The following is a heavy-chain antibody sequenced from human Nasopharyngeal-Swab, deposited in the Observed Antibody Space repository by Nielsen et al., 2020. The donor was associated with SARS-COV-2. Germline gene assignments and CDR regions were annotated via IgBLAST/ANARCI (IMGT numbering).Heavy chain of an antibody. CDR2: IYYSGST. CDR1: GGSISSSSYY. V-gene: IGHV4-39*07. D-gene: IGHD2-15*01. Sequence: SETLSLTCPVSGGSISSSSYYWGWIRQPPGKGLEWIGSIYYSGSTYYNPSLKSRVTISVDTSKNQFSLKLSSVTAADTAVYYCARVAVVVSYYYYGMDVWGQGTTVTVSS. J-gene: IGHJ6*02. CDR3: ARVAVVVSYYYYGMDV.